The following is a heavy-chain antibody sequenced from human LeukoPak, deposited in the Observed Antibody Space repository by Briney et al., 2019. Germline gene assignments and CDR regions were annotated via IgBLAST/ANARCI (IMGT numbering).Heavy chain of an antibody. CDR3: AKDLHSGLVPDY. V-gene: IGHV3-43D*03. D-gene: IGHD3-10*01. Sequence: GGSLRLSCAASGFTFDDYAMHWVRQAPGKGLEWVSLISWDGGSTYYADSVKGRFTISRDNSKNSLYLQMNSLRAEDTAVYYCAKDLHSGLVPDYWGQGTLVTVSS. CDR1: GFTFDDYA. CDR2: ISWDGGST. J-gene: IGHJ4*02.